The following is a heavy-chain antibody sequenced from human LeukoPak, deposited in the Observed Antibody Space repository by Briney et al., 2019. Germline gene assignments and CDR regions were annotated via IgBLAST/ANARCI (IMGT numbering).Heavy chain of an antibody. CDR1: GYTFTTYY. V-gene: IGHV1-2*02. D-gene: IGHD5-24*01. J-gene: IGHJ4*02. Sequence: ASVTVSFTSSGYTFTTYYIHWVRQAPGQGLEWMGWVNPDSGGTNYAQNFQGRVTLTRDTSISTAYMELSSLRSDDTAVYYCARETGRDGYKDLDYWGQGTLVTVSS. CDR3: ARETGRDGYKDLDY. CDR2: VNPDSGGT.